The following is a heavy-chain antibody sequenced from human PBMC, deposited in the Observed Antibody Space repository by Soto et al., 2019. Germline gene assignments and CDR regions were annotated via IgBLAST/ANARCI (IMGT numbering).Heavy chain of an antibody. CDR1: GFTFGSYW. Sequence: EVQLVESGGGLVQPGGSLRLSCAVSGFTFGSYWMNWVRLIPGKGLEWVAYIKPDGSATYYVDSVKGRFTISRDNAKNSLYLQMNSLRAEDTAVYYCARDLVGASPQGRDWGQGTLVTVSS. V-gene: IGHV3-7*01. D-gene: IGHD1-26*01. CDR3: ARDLVGASPQGRD. CDR2: IKPDGSAT. J-gene: IGHJ4*02.